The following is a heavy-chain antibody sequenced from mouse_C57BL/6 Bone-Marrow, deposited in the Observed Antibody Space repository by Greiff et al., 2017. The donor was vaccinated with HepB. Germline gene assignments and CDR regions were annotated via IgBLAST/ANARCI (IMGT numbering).Heavy chain of an antibody. Sequence: QVQLQQPGAELVRPGSSVKLSCKASGYTFTSYWMDWVKQRPGQGLEWIGNIYPSDSETHYNQKFKDKATLTVDKSSSTAYMQLSSLTSEDSAVYYCARDFFYFDSWGQGTTLTVSS. CDR3: ARDFFYFDS. J-gene: IGHJ2*01. V-gene: IGHV1-61*01. CDR1: GYTFTSYW. CDR2: IYPSDSET.